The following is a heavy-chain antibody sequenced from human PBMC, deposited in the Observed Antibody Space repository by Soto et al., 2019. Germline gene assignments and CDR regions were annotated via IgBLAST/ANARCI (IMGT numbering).Heavy chain of an antibody. D-gene: IGHD1-26*01. V-gene: IGHV1-2*02. J-gene: IGHJ4*02. CDR3: ARESPIVRARCFDY. CDR1: GYTFTGYY. Sequence: QVQLVQSGAEVKKPGASVKVSCKASGYTFTGYYIHWVRQAPGQGLEWMGWINPNTGGTNYAQNFQGRVTLTWDSSISTAYMELSSLRSDDTAVYYCARESPIVRARCFDYWGQGTLVTVS. CDR2: INPNTGGT.